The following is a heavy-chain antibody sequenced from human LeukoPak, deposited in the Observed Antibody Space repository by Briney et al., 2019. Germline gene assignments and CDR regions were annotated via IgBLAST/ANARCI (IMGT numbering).Heavy chain of an antibody. J-gene: IGHJ6*03. CDR1: GGSISSSSYY. D-gene: IGHD6-19*01. CDR2: IYYSGST. CDR3: ARKRHEVAGTRVSGYMDV. V-gene: IGHV4-39*07. Sequence: SETLSLTCTVSGGSISSSSYYWGWIRQPPGKGLEWIGSIYYSGSTYYNPSLKSRVTISVDTSKNQFSLKLSSVTAADTAVYYCARKRHEVAGTRVSGYMDVWGKGTTVTISS.